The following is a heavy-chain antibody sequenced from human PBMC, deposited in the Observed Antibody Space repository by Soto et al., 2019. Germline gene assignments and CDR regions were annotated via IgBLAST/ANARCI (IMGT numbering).Heavy chain of an antibody. V-gene: IGHV4-4*07. CDR3: ARDPYRGYSYGPYFDY. CDR2: IYTSGST. J-gene: IGHJ4*02. Sequence: QVQLQESGPGLVKPSETLSLTCTVSGGSISSYYWSWIRQPAGKGLEWIGRIYTSGSTNYNPSLKSRVTMSVDTSKTQFSLKLSSVTAADTAVYYCARDPYRGYSYGPYFDYWGQGTLVTVSS. CDR1: GGSISSYY. D-gene: IGHD5-18*01.